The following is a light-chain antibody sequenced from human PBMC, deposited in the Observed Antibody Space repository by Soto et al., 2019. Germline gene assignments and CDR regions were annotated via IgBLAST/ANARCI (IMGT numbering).Light chain of an antibody. CDR3: AAWDAGVSGPA. J-gene: IGLJ2*01. Sequence: QSVLTQPPSASGTPGQRVTISCSGSSSNIGSKYVYWYQQLPGTAPKLLMYRNHQRPSGVPDRFSGSKSGTSASLAISGLRSEDEADYYCAAWDAGVSGPAFGGGTKLTVL. V-gene: IGLV1-47*01. CDR2: RNH. CDR1: SSNIGSKY.